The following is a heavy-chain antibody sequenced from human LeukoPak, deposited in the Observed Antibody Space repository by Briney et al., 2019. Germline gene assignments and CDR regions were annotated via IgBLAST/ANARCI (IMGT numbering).Heavy chain of an antibody. J-gene: IGHJ4*02. CDR3: ARHAPRRYYGSGSYYKD. D-gene: IGHD3-10*01. CDR1: GGSFSNYY. CDR2: INHSGST. V-gene: IGHV4-34*01. Sequence: PSETLSLTCTVSGGSFSNYYWSWIRQPPGKGLEWIGEINHSGSTNYNPSLKSRVTISVDTSKNQFSLKLNSVTAADTAVYYCARHAPRRYYGSGSYYKDWGQGTLVTVSS.